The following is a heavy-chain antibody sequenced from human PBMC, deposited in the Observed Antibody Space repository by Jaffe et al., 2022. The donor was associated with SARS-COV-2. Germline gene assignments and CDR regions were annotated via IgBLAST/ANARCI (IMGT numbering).Heavy chain of an antibody. D-gene: IGHD3-22*01. Sequence: QVQLVESGGGVVQPGRSLRLSCAASGFTFSSYGMHWVRQAPGKGLEWVAVIWYDGSNKYYADSVKGRFTISRDNSKNTLYLQMNSLRAEDTAVYYCARDGRDYYDSSGIFDYWGQGTLVTVSS. J-gene: IGHJ4*02. CDR1: GFTFSSYG. CDR2: IWYDGSNK. V-gene: IGHV3-33*01. CDR3: ARDGRDYYDSSGIFDY.